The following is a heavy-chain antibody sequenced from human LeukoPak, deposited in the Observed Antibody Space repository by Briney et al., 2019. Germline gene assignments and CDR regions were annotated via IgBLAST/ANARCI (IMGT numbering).Heavy chain of an antibody. CDR2: IYYSGST. J-gene: IGHJ4*02. CDR3: ARYDGDYFDY. D-gene: IGHD3-10*01. CDR1: GGSISSYY. V-gene: IGHV4-59*01. Sequence: PSETLSLTCTVSGGSISSYYWSWLRQPPGKGLEWIGYIYYSGSTNYNPSLKSRVTISVDTSKNQFSLKLSSVTAADTAVYYCARYDGDYFDYWGQGTLVTVSS.